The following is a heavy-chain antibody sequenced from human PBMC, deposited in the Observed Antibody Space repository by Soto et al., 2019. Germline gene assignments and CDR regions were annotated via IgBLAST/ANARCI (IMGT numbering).Heavy chain of an antibody. CDR1: GFSLSNARMG. V-gene: IGHV2-26*01. D-gene: IGHD3-10*01. Sequence: VSGPTLVNPTETLTLTCTVSGFSLSNARMGVSWIRQPPGKALEWLAHIFSNDEKSYSTSLKSRLTISKDTSKSQVVLTMTNMDPVDTATYYCARIRVTMVRGVSRGNWFDPWGQGTLVTVSS. J-gene: IGHJ5*02. CDR3: ARIRVTMVRGVSRGNWFDP. CDR2: IFSNDEK.